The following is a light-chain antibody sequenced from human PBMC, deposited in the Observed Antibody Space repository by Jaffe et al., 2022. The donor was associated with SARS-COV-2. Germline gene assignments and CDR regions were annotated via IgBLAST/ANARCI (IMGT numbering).Light chain of an antibody. CDR2: QDS. CDR1: MLGNKY. Sequence: SYELTQPPSVSVSPGQTASITCSGDMLGNKYASWYQQKPGQSPVLVIHQDSKRPSGIPERFSGSNSGNTATLTISGTQAMDEADYYCQAWDSGTGVFGGGTKLTVL. J-gene: IGLJ2*01. CDR3: QAWDSGTGV. V-gene: IGLV3-1*01.